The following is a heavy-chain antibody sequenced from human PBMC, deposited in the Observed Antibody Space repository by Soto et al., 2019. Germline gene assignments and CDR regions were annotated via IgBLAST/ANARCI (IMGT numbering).Heavy chain of an antibody. V-gene: IGHV3-30*18. CDR1: GFTFSSYG. Sequence: QVQLVESGGGVVQPGRSLRLPCAASGFTFSSYGMHWVRQAPGKGLEWVAVISYDGSNKYYADSVKGRFTISRDNSKNTLYLKMNSLRAEDTAVYYCAKDHEGPLRCAASWFDPWGQGTLVTVSS. CDR3: AKDHEGPLRCAASWFDP. CDR2: ISYDGSNK. D-gene: IGHD3-3*01. J-gene: IGHJ5*02.